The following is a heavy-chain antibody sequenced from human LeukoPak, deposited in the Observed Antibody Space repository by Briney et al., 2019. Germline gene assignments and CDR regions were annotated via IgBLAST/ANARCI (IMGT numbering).Heavy chain of an antibody. J-gene: IGHJ4*02. CDR2: ISAYNGNT. Sequence: ASVEVSCKASGYTFTSYGISWVRQAPGQGLEWMGWISAYNGNTNYAQKLQGRVTMTTDTSTSTAYMELRSLRSDDTAVYYCARAYSSGSDFDYWGQGTLVTVSS. V-gene: IGHV1-18*01. CDR3: ARAYSSGSDFDY. D-gene: IGHD6-19*01. CDR1: GYTFTSYG.